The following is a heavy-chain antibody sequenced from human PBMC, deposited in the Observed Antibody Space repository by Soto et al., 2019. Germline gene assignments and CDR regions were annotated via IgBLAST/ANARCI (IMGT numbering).Heavy chain of an antibody. V-gene: IGHV1-2*02. CDR2: INPKTGGK. Sequence: ASVKVSCKASGYSFSNRYIHWIRQAPGQGLEWMGWINPKTGGKTSAQTFQGRVTMSSDTSIATAYLELNSLTSDDTGVYYCARDSTGGPVGGLAAAPGALEYWGQGTPVTVSS. J-gene: IGHJ4*02. CDR1: GYSFSNRY. CDR3: ARDSTGGPVGGLAAAPGALEY. D-gene: IGHD2-15*01.